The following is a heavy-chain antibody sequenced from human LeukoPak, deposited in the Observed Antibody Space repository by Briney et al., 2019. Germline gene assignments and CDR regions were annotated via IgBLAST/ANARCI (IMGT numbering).Heavy chain of an antibody. J-gene: IGHJ4*02. V-gene: IGHV3-30*02. D-gene: IGHD3-10*01. CDR1: GFTFSSYG. CDR3: AKDGRLLWFGELLFLALDY. CDR2: IRYDGSNK. Sequence: GESLKISCAASGFTFSSYGMHWVRQAPGKGLEWVAFIRYDGSNKYYADSVKGRFTISRDNSKNTLYLQMNSLRAEDTAVYYCAKDGRLLWFGELLFLALDYWGQGTLVTVSS.